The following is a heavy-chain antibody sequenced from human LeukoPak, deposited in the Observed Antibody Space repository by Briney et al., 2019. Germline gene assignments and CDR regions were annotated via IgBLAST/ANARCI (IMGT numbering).Heavy chain of an antibody. V-gene: IGHV1-24*01. D-gene: IGHD2-2*01. J-gene: IGHJ3*02. Sequence: GASVEVSCKVSGYTLTELSMHWVRQAPGKGLEWMGGFDPEDGETIYAQKFQGRVTMTEDTSTDTAYMELSSLRSEDTAVYYCATSNYQLPDVGRDAFDIWGQGTMVTVSS. CDR2: FDPEDGET. CDR1: GYTLTELS. CDR3: ATSNYQLPDVGRDAFDI.